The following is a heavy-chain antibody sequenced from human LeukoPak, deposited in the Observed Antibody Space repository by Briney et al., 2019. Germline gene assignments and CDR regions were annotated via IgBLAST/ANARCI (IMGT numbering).Heavy chain of an antibody. D-gene: IGHD5-24*01. Sequence: PGGSLRLSCEGSGFIFRSFAMNWVRQVPGKGLEWVSNISGNGRDTYYADSVKGRFTISRDSPKNTLYLQMNSLLTDDTAVYYCTKDQEVATIGGYFDSWGQGALVTVSS. J-gene: IGHJ4*03. CDR2: ISGNGRDT. CDR1: GFIFRSFA. CDR3: TKDQEVATIGGYFDS. V-gene: IGHV3-23*01.